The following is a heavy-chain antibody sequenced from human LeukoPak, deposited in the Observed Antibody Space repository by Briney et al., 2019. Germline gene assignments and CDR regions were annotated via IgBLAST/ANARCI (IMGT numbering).Heavy chain of an antibody. CDR3: ARDSRYYDRSGYYGY. CDR1: GFTFSSYW. D-gene: IGHD3-22*01. Sequence: PGGSLRLSCAASGFTFSSYWMHWVRQAPGKGLVWVSRINTDGSSTSYADSVKGRFTISRDNAKNTLYLQMNSLRAEDTAVYYCARDSRYYDRSGYYGYWGQGTVVTVSS. V-gene: IGHV3-74*01. J-gene: IGHJ1*01. CDR2: INTDGSST.